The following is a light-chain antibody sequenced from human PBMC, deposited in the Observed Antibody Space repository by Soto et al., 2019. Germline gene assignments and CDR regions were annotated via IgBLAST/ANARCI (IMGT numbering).Light chain of an antibody. V-gene: IGKV1-5*03. CDR3: QHYKSYSEA. CDR2: NAS. CDR1: QTISSW. Sequence: DIQMTQSPSTLSGSLGDRVTIXXRASQTISSWLAWYQQKPGKAPKLXIYNASTLKSGVPSRFSGSGSGTEFTLTISSLQPDDFATYYCQHYKSYSEAFGQGTRLEIK. J-gene: IGKJ5*01.